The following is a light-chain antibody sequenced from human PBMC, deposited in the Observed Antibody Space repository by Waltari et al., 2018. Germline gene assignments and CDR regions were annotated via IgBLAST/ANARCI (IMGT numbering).Light chain of an antibody. CDR1: SSDVGDYNL. Sequence: QSALTQPAPVSGSPGQSLTISCPGTSSDVGDYNLVPWYQQHPGKVPKLMIYDVNKRPSGVSNRCSGSKSGNTASLTISGLQAEDEADYYCSSYVINSIVVFGVGTKLTVL. J-gene: IGLJ2*01. CDR3: SSYVINSIVV. V-gene: IGLV2-23*02. CDR2: DVN.